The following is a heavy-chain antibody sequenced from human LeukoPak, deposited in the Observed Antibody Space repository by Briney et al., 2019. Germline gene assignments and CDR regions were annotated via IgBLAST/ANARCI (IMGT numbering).Heavy chain of an antibody. V-gene: IGHV3-21*01. Sequence: GGSLRLSCAASGVTFSVYNMNWVRQVPGKGLECLSSTSASGSYIFYTDSVRGRFTISRDNAKNSLYLQMSSLRVEDTAVYYCARMGSALEVGANGFDVWGPGTMVTVSS. CDR2: TSASGSYI. CDR1: GVTFSVYN. CDR3: ARMGSALEVGANGFDV. D-gene: IGHD4/OR15-4a*01. J-gene: IGHJ3*01.